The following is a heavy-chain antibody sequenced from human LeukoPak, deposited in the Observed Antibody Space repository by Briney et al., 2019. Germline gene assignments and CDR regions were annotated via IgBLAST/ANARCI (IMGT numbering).Heavy chain of an antibody. CDR3: VKDYSGSGSIDY. J-gene: IGHJ4*02. Sequence: GGSLRLSCAASGFTFNSYEMNWVRQAPGKGLEWVAVISYDGSDKYYADSVKSRFTISRDNSKNTLYLQMNSLRAEDTALYYCVKDYSGSGSIDYWGQGTLVTVSS. CDR1: GFTFNSYE. D-gene: IGHD3-10*01. V-gene: IGHV3-30*18. CDR2: ISYDGSDK.